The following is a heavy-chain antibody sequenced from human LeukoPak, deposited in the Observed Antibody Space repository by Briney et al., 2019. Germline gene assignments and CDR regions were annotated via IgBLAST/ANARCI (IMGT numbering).Heavy chain of an antibody. CDR2: TYYRSKWYN. Sequence: SQTLSLTCAISGDSVSSNSAAWNWIRQPPSRGLEWLARTYYRSKWYNDYAVSVKSRITINPDTSKNLLSLQLNAVTPEDTAVYYCALGSRNNAFDVWGQGTMVTVSS. CDR3: ALGSRNNAFDV. V-gene: IGHV6-1*01. CDR1: GDSVSSNSAA. J-gene: IGHJ3*01. D-gene: IGHD1-14*01.